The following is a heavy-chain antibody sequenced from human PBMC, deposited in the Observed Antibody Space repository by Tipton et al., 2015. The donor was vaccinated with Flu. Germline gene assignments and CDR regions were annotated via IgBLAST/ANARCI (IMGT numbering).Heavy chain of an antibody. J-gene: IGHJ6*02. V-gene: IGHV4-39*07. CDR3: ASNAGLSGGSYYYYYGMDV. Sequence: TLSLTCTVSGGSISSSSYYWGWIRQPPGKGLEWIGSIYYSGSTYYNPSLKSRVTTSVDTSKNQFSLKLSSVTAADTAVYYCASNAGLSGGSYYYYYGMDVWGQGTTVTVSS. CDR1: GGSISSSSYY. D-gene: IGHD2-15*01. CDR2: IYYSGST.